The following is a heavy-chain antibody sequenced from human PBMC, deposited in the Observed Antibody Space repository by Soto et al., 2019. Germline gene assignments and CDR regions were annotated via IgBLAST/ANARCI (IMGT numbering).Heavy chain of an antibody. CDR3: AKTDKFNPQSSGWANRFDY. CDR2: ISRSGDST. Sequence: EVQLLESGGGLVQPGGSLRLCCAASGFTFSSYAMTWVRQAPGKGLEWVSTISRSGDSTYYRDSVKGRFTISRDNSKNTVYLQMNSLRAEDTAGYYFAKTDKFNPQSSGWANRFDYWGQGTLVTVSS. CDR1: GFTFSSYA. V-gene: IGHV3-23*01. J-gene: IGHJ4*02. D-gene: IGHD6-19*01.